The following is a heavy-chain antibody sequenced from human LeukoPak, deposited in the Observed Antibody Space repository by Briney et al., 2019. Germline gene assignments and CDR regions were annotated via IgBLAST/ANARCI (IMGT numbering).Heavy chain of an antibody. V-gene: IGHV3-11*01. J-gene: IGHJ4*02. CDR2: ISRSGNTI. CDR3: ARDHYYYDSSGYSYYFDY. CDR1: GFTFSHYY. D-gene: IGHD3-22*01. Sequence: NPGGSLRLSCAASGFTFSHYYMTWIRQAPGKGLEWVSYISRSGNTIYYADSVKGRFTVSTDNAKNSLYLQMNSLRAEDTAVYYCARDHYYYDSSGYSYYFDYWGQGTLVTVSS.